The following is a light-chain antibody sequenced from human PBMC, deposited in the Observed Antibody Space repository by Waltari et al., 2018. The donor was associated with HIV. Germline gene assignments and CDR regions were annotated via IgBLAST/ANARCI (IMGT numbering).Light chain of an antibody. J-gene: IGLJ2*01. Sequence: QSALTQPASVSGSPGQSITISCTGTSSDLGSYDLVSWYQQPPGKAPKLMIYEVSKRPSGVSNRFSGSKSGNTASLTISGLQAEDEADYYCCSYAGSTTLVVFGGGTKLTVL. V-gene: IGLV2-23*02. CDR2: EVS. CDR1: SSDLGSYDL. CDR3: CSYAGSTTLVV.